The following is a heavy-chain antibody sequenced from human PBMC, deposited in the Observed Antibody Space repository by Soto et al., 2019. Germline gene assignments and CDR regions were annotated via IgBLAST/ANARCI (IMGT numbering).Heavy chain of an antibody. Sequence: SETLSLTCAVFGGSFSGYSWSWIRQSPGKGLEWIGEIDHNGATNHNPSLKSRVTISVDTSKNQFSLKVTSVTAADTAVYYCARAFLEWRALDVWGQGTTVTVSS. V-gene: IGHV4-34*01. D-gene: IGHD3-3*01. CDR3: ARAFLEWRALDV. CDR2: IDHNGAT. CDR1: GGSFSGYS. J-gene: IGHJ6*02.